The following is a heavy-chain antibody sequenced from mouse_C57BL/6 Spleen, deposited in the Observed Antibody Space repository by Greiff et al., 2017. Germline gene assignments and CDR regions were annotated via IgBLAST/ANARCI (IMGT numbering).Heavy chain of an antibody. CDR1: GYTFTSYW. Sequence: QVQLQQPGAELVKPGASVKVSCKASGYTFTSYWMHWVKQRPGQGLEWIGRIHPSDSDTNYNQKFKGKATLTVDKSSSTAYMQLSSLTSEYSAVYYYAIDYGSSPFAYWGQGTLVTVSA. CDR3: AIDYGSSPFAY. D-gene: IGHD1-1*01. CDR2: IHPSDSDT. J-gene: IGHJ3*01. V-gene: IGHV1-74*01.